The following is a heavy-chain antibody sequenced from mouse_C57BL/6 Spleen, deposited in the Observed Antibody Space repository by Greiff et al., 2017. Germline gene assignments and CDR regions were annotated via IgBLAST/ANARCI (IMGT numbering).Heavy chain of an antibody. V-gene: IGHV5-12*01. Sequence: EVQLVESGGGLVQPGGSLKLSCAASGFTFSDYYMYWVRQTPEKRLEWVAYISNGGGSTYYPDTVKGRFTISRDNAKNTLCLQMSRLKSEDTAMYYCARPLYDGYLYYAMDYWGQGTSVTVSS. CDR3: ARPLYDGYLYYAMDY. CDR2: ISNGGGST. D-gene: IGHD2-3*01. J-gene: IGHJ4*01. CDR1: GFTFSDYY.